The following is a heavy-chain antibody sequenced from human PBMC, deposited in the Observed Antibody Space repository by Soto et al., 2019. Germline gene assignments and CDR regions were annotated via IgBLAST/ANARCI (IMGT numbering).Heavy chain of an antibody. CDR3: ASTGAAGNMAEAFDI. Sequence: QVQLVQSGAEVKKPGASVKVSCKASGYTFTGYYMHWVRQAPGQGLEWMGWINPNSGGTNYAQKFQGWVTMTRDTSISTAYMELSRLRSDDTAVYYCASTGAAGNMAEAFDILGQGTMVTVSS. V-gene: IGHV1-2*04. D-gene: IGHD6-13*01. CDR1: GYTFTGYY. J-gene: IGHJ3*02. CDR2: INPNSGGT.